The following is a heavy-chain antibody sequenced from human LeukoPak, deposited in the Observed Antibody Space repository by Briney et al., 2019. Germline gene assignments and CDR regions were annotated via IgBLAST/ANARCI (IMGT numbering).Heavy chain of an antibody. D-gene: IGHD3-10*01. CDR1: GDSISSYY. J-gene: IGHJ5*02. CDR3: ARESNYHGSGTGWFDP. Sequence: PSETLSLTCTVSGDSISSYYWSWIRQPPGKALEWIGYIYYSGSTNYNPSLKSRVTISVDTSKNQFPLKLSSVTAADTAVYYCARESNYHGSGTGWFDPWGQGTLVTVSS. CDR2: IYYSGST. V-gene: IGHV4-59*01.